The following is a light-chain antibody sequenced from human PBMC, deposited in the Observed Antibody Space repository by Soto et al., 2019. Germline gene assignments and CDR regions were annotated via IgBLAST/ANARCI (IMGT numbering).Light chain of an antibody. CDR2: QVT. V-gene: IGLV2-8*01. J-gene: IGLJ1*01. CDR1: INDVGGYNY. Sequence: QSALTQPPSASGSPGQSVTISCAGNINDVGGYNYVSWYQQHPGKVPQLMIYQVTKRPSGVPDHFSASKSDTTASLTISGLQAEDEGDYYCMSYAGGNRFVFGTGSKVTVL. CDR3: MSYAGGNRFV.